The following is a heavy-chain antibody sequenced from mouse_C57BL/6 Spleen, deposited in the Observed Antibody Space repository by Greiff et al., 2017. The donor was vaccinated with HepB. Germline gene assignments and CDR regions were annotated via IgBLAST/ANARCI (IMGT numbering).Heavy chain of an antibody. Sequence: QVQLQQPGAELVRPGSSVKLSCKASGYTFTSYWMHWVKQRPIQGLEWIGNIDPSDSDTHYNQKFKDKATLTVDKSSSTAYMQLSSLTSEDSAVYYCARAITTVVADAMDYWGQGTSVTVSS. J-gene: IGHJ4*01. CDR1: GYTFTSYW. V-gene: IGHV1-52*01. D-gene: IGHD1-1*01. CDR2: IDPSDSDT. CDR3: ARAITTVVADAMDY.